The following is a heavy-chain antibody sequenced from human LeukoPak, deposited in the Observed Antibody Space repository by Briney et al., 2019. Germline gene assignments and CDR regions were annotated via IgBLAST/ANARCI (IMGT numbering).Heavy chain of an antibody. V-gene: IGHV1-18*01. D-gene: IGHD3-16*01. CDR3: ARHLGVRPFDY. CDR1: GYTFSSHG. J-gene: IGHJ4*02. Sequence: ASVKVSCKASGYTFSSHGISWLRQAPGEGHEWLGWISAHNGNTNYPQKLQGRVTMTTDTSTSTAYMELRSLRSDDTAVYYCARHLGVRPFDYWGQGTLVTVSS. CDR2: ISAHNGNT.